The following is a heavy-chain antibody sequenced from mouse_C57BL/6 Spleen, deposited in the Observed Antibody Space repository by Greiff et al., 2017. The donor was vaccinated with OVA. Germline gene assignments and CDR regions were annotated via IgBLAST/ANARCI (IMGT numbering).Heavy chain of an antibody. V-gene: IGHV5-16*01. CDR2: INYDGSST. CDR3: ARDPSYYGSSPDWYFDV. D-gene: IGHD1-1*01. J-gene: IGHJ1*03. Sequence: DVQLVESEGGLVQPGSSMKLSCTASGFTFSDYYMAWVRQVPEKGLEWVANINYDGSSTYYLDSLKSRFIISRDNAKNILYLQMSSLKSEDTATYYCARDPSYYGSSPDWYFDVWGTGTTVTVSS. CDR1: GFTFSDYY.